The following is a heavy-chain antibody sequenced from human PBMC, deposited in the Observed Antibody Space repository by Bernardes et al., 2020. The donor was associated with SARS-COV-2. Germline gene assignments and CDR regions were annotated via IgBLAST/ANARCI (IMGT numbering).Heavy chain of an antibody. CDR1: GFTFSSYS. CDR2: ISSSSSTI. D-gene: IGHD3-10*01. Sequence: GGSLRLSCAASGFTFSSYSMNWVRQAPGKGLEWVSYISSSSSTIYYADSVKGRFTISRDNAKNSLYLQMNSLRDEDTAVYYCARATLWFGELRYGMDVWGQGTLVTVSS. J-gene: IGHJ6*02. V-gene: IGHV3-48*02. CDR3: ARATLWFGELRYGMDV.